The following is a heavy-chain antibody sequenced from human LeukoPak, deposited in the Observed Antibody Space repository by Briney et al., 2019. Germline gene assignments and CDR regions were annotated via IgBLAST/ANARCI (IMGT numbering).Heavy chain of an antibody. Sequence: KFQGRVTITRDTSASTAYMEPSSLRSEDTAVYYCARIEATIWDYWGQGTLVTVSS. V-gene: IGHV1-3*01. J-gene: IGHJ4*02. CDR3: ARIEATIWDY. D-gene: IGHD5-12*01.